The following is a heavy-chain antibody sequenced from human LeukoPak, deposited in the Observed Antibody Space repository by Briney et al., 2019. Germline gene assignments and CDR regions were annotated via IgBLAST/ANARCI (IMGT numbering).Heavy chain of an antibody. Sequence: GGSLRLSCAASGFTFSSYGMHWVRQAPGKGLEWVAVISYDGSNKYYADSVKGRFTISRDNSKNTLYLQMNSLRAEDTAVYYCAKDPTPGLWFGELNSDYWGQGTLVTVSS. J-gene: IGHJ4*02. CDR2: ISYDGSNK. D-gene: IGHD3-10*01. V-gene: IGHV3-30*18. CDR3: AKDPTPGLWFGELNSDY. CDR1: GFTFSSYG.